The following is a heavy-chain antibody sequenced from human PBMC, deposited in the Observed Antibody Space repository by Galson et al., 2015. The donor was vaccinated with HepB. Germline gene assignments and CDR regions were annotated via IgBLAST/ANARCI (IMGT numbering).Heavy chain of an antibody. CDR3: ASLWGGSSTSCYTGLCYYYYGMDV. D-gene: IGHD2-2*02. CDR2: ISSSSSYI. CDR1: GFTFSSYS. J-gene: IGHJ6*02. Sequence: SLRLSCAASGFTFSSYSMNWVRQAPGKGLEWVSSISSSSSYIYYADSVKGRFTISRDNAKNSLYLQMNSLRAEDTAVYYCASLWGGSSTSCYTGLCYYYYGMDVWGQGTTVTVSS. V-gene: IGHV3-21*01.